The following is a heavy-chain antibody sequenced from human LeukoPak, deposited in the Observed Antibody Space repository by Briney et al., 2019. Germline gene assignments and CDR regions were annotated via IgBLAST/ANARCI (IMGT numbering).Heavy chain of an antibody. V-gene: IGHV4-34*01. CDR2: VNHSGSG. CDR1: GGSFSGYY. Sequence: PSETLSLTCAVYGGSFSGYYWSWIRQPPGKGLEWIGEVNHSGSGNYNPPLKSRVTISVDTSKNEFSLILTSVTAADTAIYYCARGVDRWGQGTLVTVSS. J-gene: IGHJ5*02. CDR3: ARGVDR.